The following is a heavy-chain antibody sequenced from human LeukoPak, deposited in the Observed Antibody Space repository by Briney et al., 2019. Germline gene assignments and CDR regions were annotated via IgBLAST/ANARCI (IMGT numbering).Heavy chain of an antibody. V-gene: IGHV3-30*04. J-gene: IGHJ4*02. CDR3: ARDPDYYDSSGGSHFDY. D-gene: IGHD3-22*01. Sequence: GGSLRLSCAASGFTFSSYAMHWVRQAPGKGLEWGAVISYDGSNKYYADSVKGRFTISRDNSKNTLYLQMNSLRAEDTAVYYCARDPDYYDSSGGSHFDYWGQGTLVTVSS. CDR2: ISYDGSNK. CDR1: GFTFSSYA.